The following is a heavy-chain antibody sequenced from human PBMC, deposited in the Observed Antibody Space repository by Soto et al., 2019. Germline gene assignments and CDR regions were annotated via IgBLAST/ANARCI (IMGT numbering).Heavy chain of an antibody. CDR3: AREGLLWFGELSLAPFDP. D-gene: IGHD3-10*01. J-gene: IGHJ5*02. Sequence: GGSLRLSCAASGFTFSSYWMSWVRQAPGKGLEWVANIKQDGSEKYYVDSVKGRFTISRDNAKNSLYLQMNSLRAEDTAVYYCAREGLLWFGELSLAPFDPWGQGTLVTVPQ. V-gene: IGHV3-7*01. CDR2: IKQDGSEK. CDR1: GFTFSSYW.